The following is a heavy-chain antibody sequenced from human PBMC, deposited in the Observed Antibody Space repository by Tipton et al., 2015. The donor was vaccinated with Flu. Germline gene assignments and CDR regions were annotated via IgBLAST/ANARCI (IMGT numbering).Heavy chain of an antibody. J-gene: IGHJ4*02. V-gene: IGHV4-59*01. CDR2: IPYSGST. Sequence: TLSLTCTVSGGSISSYYWSWIRQPPGKGLEWIGYIPYSGSTIYNPSLKSRVTISIDTSKNQFSVKLSSVTPADTAVYYCARLPLALSYFDYWGQGTLVTVSS. CDR3: ARLPLALSYFDY. CDR1: GGSISSYY.